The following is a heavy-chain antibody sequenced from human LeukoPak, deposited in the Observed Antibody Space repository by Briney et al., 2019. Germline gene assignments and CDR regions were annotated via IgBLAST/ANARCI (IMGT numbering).Heavy chain of an antibody. D-gene: IGHD3-10*01. CDR3: ARHWVTMVRGWINWFDP. J-gene: IGHJ5*02. V-gene: IGHV4-34*01. Sequence: SETLSLTCAVYGGSFSGYYWSWIRQPPGKGLEWIGEINHSGSTNYNPSLKSRVTISVDTSKNQFSLQLSSVTAADTAVYYCARHWVTMVRGWINWFDPWGQGTLVTVSS. CDR1: GGSFSGYY. CDR2: INHSGST.